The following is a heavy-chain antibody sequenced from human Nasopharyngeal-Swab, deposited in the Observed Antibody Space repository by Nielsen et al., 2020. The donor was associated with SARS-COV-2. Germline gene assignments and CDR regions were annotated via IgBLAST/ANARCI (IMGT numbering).Heavy chain of an antibody. J-gene: IGHJ6*02. Sequence: GSLRLSCTVSGGSVSSGSYYWSWIRQPPGKGLEWIGYIYYSTDYSPSLKSRVTISVDTSKNQFSLTLTSVTAADTAVYYCARLSYYSGMDVWGQGTTVTVS. CDR1: GGSVSSGSYY. CDR2: IYYST. V-gene: IGHV4-61*01. CDR3: ARLSYYSGMDV.